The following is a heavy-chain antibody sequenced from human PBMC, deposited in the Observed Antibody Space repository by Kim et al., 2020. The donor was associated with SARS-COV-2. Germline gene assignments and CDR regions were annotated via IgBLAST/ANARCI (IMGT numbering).Heavy chain of an antibody. J-gene: IGHJ5*02. CDR3: ARLRLYNSTFGPAAKKWFDP. CDR1: GFSLTTSGVG. D-gene: IGHD3-22*01. CDR2: VYWDDDK. Sequence: SGPTLVKPTQTLTLTCTFSGFSLTTSGVGVAWIRQPPGKALEWLALVYWDDDKRYRPSLRSRLTITSDTSKNQVVLTMTNMEPVDTGTYYCARLRLYNSTFGPAAKKWFDPWGQGTLVTVSS. V-gene: IGHV2-5*02.